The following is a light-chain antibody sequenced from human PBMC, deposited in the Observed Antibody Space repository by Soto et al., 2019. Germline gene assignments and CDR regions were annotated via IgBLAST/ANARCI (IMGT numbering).Light chain of an antibody. Sequence: EIALTQSPGTLALSAGARATLSFRASQSGSSSYLAWYQQKPGQAPRLLIYGASISATGIPDRFRVSGSGNDFTLNISRLEHEAYAVYYCQQYGSSPLTVDGGTKVEIK. CDR2: GAS. V-gene: IGKV3-20*01. J-gene: IGKJ4*01. CDR3: QQYGSSPLT. CDR1: QSGSSSY.